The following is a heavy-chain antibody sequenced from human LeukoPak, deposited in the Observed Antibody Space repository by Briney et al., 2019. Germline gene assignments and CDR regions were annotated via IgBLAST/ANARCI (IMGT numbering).Heavy chain of an antibody. D-gene: IGHD2-2*01. CDR3: AKAGRRYCSSTSCYAGY. CDR2: ISWNSGSI. CDR1: GFTFYDYA. V-gene: IGHV3-9*01. J-gene: IGHJ4*02. Sequence: GGSLRLSCAASGFTFYDYAMHWVRQAPGKGLEWVSGISWNSGSIVYADSVKGRFTISRDNSKNTLYLQMNSLRAEDTAVYYCAKAGRRYCSSTSCYAGYWGQGTLVTVSS.